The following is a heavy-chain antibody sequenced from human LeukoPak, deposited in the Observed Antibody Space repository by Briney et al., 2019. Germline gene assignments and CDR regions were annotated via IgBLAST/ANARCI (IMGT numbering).Heavy chain of an antibody. V-gene: IGHV4-59*02. Sequence: SETLSLSCSVSGASVNDYFWGWIRQPPGRRLEWIGHVYSGGTSEYSPSLKGRVTISLDASNNQVSLSLTSSTAAGTAAYYCAREKVLMMSDVASPYFMDVWGRGTTVTVAS. CDR1: GASVNDYF. CDR2: VYSGGTS. CDR3: AREKVLMMSDVASPYFMDV. D-gene: IGHD3-16*01. J-gene: IGHJ6*03.